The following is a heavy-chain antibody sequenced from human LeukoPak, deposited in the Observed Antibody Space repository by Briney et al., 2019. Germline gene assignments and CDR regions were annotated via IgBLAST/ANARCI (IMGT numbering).Heavy chain of an antibody. V-gene: IGHV4-39*01. J-gene: IGHJ6*03. CDR2: IYYSGST. CDR3: ARHYYDSSGYYYYYYYLHV. Sequence: SETLSLTCTVSGASISSSGYYWGWIRQPPGKGLEWIGSIYYSGSTYYNPSLKSRVTISLDTSKNQFSLKLSSVTAADTAVYYCARHYYDSSGYYYYYYYLHVWGKGTTVTVSS. D-gene: IGHD3-22*01. CDR1: GASISSSGYY.